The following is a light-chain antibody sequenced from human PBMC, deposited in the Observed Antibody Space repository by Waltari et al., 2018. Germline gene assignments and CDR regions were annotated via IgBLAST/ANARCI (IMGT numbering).Light chain of an antibody. CDR2: DVN. J-gene: IGLJ2*01. CDR3: SSFTSDSTWV. V-gene: IGLV2-14*03. Sequence: QSALTQPASVSGSPGQSITISCAGTSSDVGAYTYVSWYQHYPGKAPKLIIYDVNSRPSVVSNRFSGSKSGNTASLTISELQAEDEADYYCSSFTSDSTWVFGAGTKLTVL. CDR1: SSDVGAYTY.